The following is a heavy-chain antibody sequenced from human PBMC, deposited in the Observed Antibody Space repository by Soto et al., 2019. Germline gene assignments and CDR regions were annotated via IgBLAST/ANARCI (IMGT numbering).Heavy chain of an antibody. D-gene: IGHD6-13*01. Sequence: ASVKVSCKASGYTFTSYGISWVRQAPGQGLEWMGWISAYNGNTNYAQKLQGRVTMTTDTSTSTAYMELRSLRSDDTAVYYCARGLIAAAGTIRDFDYWGQEPWSPSPQ. V-gene: IGHV1-18*01. CDR1: GYTFTSYG. CDR2: ISAYNGNT. J-gene: IGHJ4*01. CDR3: ARGLIAAAGTIRDFDY.